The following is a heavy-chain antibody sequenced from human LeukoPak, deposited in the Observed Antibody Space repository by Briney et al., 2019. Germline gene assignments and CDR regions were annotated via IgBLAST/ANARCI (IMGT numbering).Heavy chain of an antibody. CDR1: GGPISSSNDY. D-gene: IGHD6-13*01. V-gene: IGHV4-39*01. Sequence: PSETLSLTCTVSGGPISSSNDYWGWVRQPPGKGLEWIGSIYYSGPTYYSPSIKSRVTISVDTSKNQFSLKMTSVTAADTAVYYCARSGAAEGPTHNWFDPWSQGTLVTVSS. J-gene: IGHJ5*02. CDR2: IYYSGPT. CDR3: ARSGAAEGPTHNWFDP.